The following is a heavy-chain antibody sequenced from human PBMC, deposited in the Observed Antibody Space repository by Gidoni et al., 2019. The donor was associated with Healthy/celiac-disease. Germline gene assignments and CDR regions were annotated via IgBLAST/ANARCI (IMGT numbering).Heavy chain of an antibody. CDR2: IIPIFGTA. D-gene: IGHD6-13*01. Sequence: QVQLVQSGAEVKKPGSSVKVSCKASGGTFSSYAISWVRQAPGQGLEWMGGIIPIFGTANYAQKFQGRVTITADKSTSTAYMELSSLRSEDTAVYYCASAPIYIIAAADRYYYYGMDVWGQGTTVTVSS. CDR3: ASAPIYIIAAADRYYYYGMDV. J-gene: IGHJ6*02. CDR1: GGTFSSYA. V-gene: IGHV1-69*06.